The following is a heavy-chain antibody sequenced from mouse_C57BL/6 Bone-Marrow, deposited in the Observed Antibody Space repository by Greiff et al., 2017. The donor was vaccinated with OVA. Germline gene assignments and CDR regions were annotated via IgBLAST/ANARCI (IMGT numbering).Heavy chain of an antibody. CDR2: FHPGSGGT. Sequence: VKLMESGAELVRPGTSVKVSCKASGYAFTNYLIEWVKQRPGQCLEWIGVFHPGSGGTNYNEKFKGKATLTADKSSSTAYMQLSSLTSEDSAVEFCARVYGSRGPYWGQGTLVTVSA. CDR1: GYAFTNYL. J-gene: IGHJ3*01. CDR3: ARVYGSRGPY. D-gene: IGHD1-1*01. V-gene: IGHV1-54*01.